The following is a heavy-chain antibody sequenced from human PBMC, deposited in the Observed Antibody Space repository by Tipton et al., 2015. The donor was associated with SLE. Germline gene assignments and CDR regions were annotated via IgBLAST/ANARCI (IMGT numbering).Heavy chain of an antibody. CDR1: GDSLSISSGSHY. J-gene: IGHJ4*02. V-gene: IGHV4-61*02. CDR2: IDTSGNT. CDR3: ARDGYSYPFDY. D-gene: IGHD5-18*01. Sequence: TLSLTCTVSGDSLSISSGSHYWTWIRQPAGKALEWIGRIDTSGNTNYNPSLKSRVTISVDTSKNQFSLKLSSVTAADTAVYYCARDGYSYPFDYWGQGTLVTVSS.